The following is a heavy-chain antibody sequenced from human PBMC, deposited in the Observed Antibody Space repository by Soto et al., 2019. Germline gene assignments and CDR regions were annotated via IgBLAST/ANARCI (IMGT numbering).Heavy chain of an antibody. J-gene: IGHJ6*03. CDR2: IKQDGSEK. V-gene: IGHV3-7*01. CDR3: ARDSPDHYYYYYYYMDV. Sequence: GGSLRLSCAASGFTFSSYWMSWVRQAPGKGLEWVANIKQDGSEKYNVDSVKGRFTISRDNDKNSLYLQMNSLRAEDTAVYYCARDSPDHYYYYYYYMDVWGKGTTVTVSS. CDR1: GFTFSSYW.